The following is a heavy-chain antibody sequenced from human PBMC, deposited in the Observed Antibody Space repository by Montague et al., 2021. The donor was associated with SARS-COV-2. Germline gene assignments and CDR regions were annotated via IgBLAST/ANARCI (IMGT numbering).Heavy chain of an antibody. Sequence: SETLSLTCTVSGGSISGSTYLWDWIPQPPGKGLEWIASVYYSGSTYYNPSLRSRVTISADTSKNQFSLKVSSVTAADTAVYYCARRDHTSWYKNHYYGLDVWGQGTTVTVSS. CDR3: ARRDHTSWYKNHYYGLDV. CDR2: VYYSGST. D-gene: IGHD6-13*01. V-gene: IGHV4-39*01. J-gene: IGHJ6*02. CDR1: GGSISGSTYL.